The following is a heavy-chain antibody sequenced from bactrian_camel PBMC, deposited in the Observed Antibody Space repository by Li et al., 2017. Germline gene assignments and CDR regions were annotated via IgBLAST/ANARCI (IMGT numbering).Heavy chain of an antibody. V-gene: IGHV3S53*01. CDR1: GYTYSSYC. CDR2: IDSDGST. Sequence: LVESGGGSVQAGGSLRLSCAASGYTYSSYCMGWFRQAPGKEREGVAAIDSDGSTSYADSVKGRFTISQDNAKKTLYLQMNSLKPEDTAIYFCAADMGGGYCPLAADAIVADFSSWGHGTQVTVS. J-gene: IGHJ6*01. D-gene: IGHD2*01. CDR3: AADMGGGYCPLAADAIVADFSS.